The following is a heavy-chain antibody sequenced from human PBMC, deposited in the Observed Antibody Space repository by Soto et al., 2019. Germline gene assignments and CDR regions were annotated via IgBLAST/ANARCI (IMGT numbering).Heavy chain of an antibody. CDR1: GFTFSDYY. CDR2: ISSSGSTI. D-gene: IGHD2-21*01. CDR3: ARVVSYCGGDCLAFDI. J-gene: IGHJ3*02. Sequence: GGSLRLSCAASGFTFSDYYMSWIRQAPGKGLEWVSYISSSGSTIYYADSVKGRFTISRDNAKNSLYLQMNSLRAEDTAVYYCARVVSYCGGDCLAFDIWGQGTMVTVSS. V-gene: IGHV3-11*01.